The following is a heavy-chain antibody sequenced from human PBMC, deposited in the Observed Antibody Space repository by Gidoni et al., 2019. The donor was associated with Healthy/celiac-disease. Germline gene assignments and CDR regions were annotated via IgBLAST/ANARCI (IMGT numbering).Heavy chain of an antibody. J-gene: IGHJ4*02. CDR2: IYYSGST. D-gene: IGHD4-4*01. Sequence: QLQLQESGPGLLKPSENLSLTCTVPGGSISSSSYYWGWIRQPPGKGLEWIGSIYYSGSTYYNPSLKSRVTISVDTSKTQVSLKLSSVTAADTAVYYCARRESNDYSNSFDYWGQGTLVTVSS. CDR1: GGSISSSSYY. V-gene: IGHV4-39*01. CDR3: ARRESNDYSNSFDY.